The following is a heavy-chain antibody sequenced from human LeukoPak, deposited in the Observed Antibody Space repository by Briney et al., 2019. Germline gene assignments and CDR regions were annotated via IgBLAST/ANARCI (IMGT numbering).Heavy chain of an antibody. Sequence: VASVKVSCKASGYTFTGYYMHWVRQAPGQGLEWMGWINPNSGGTNYAQKFQGRVTMTRDTSISTAYMELSRLRSDDTAVYYCARDLEVATISDYYYMDVWGKGTTVTISS. CDR3: ARDLEVATISDYYYMDV. V-gene: IGHV1-2*02. D-gene: IGHD5-12*01. CDR2: INPNSGGT. J-gene: IGHJ6*03. CDR1: GYTFTGYY.